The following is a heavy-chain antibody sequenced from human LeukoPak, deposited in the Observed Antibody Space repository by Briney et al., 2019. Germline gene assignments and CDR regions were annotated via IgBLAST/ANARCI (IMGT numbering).Heavy chain of an antibody. J-gene: IGHJ4*02. D-gene: IGHD3-9*01. CDR3: AKDLSSVLRYFDWLLGTFDY. CDR2: INSDGSST. V-gene: IGHV3-74*01. Sequence: GGSLRLSCAASGFTFSSYWMHWVRQASGKGLVWVSRINSDGSSTSYADSVKGRFTISRDNAKNTLSLQMHSPRAEDTAVYYCAKDLSSVLRYFDWLLGTFDYWGQGTLVTVSS. CDR1: GFTFSSYW.